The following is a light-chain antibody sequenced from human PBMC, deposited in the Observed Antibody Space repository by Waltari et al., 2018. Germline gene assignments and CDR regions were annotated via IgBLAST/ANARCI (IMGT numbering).Light chain of an antibody. J-gene: IGLJ1*01. CDR1: SSDISSFPR. Sequence: QSALTQTPSVSGSPGLSVTISCTATSSDISSFPRVAWYQKSPGATPKVMIDEVNSRPSGIHDRLSGSKSDNTASLTISGLQADDEGEYYCSASMTSGTSFVFGSGTKVPVL. V-gene: IGLV2-18*02. CDR2: EVN. CDR3: SASMTSGTSFV.